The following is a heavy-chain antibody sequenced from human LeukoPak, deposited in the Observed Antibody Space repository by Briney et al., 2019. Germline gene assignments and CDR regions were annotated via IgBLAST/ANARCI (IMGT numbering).Heavy chain of an antibody. D-gene: IGHD3-10*01. V-gene: IGHV4-59*12. CDR1: GGSISSYY. CDR2: IYYSGST. CDR3: ARGSAPIWSGELEWFDP. J-gene: IGHJ5*02. Sequence: SETLSLTCIVSGGSISSYYWSWIRQPPGKGLEWIGHIYYSGSTNYNPSLKSRVTISVDTSKTQFSLRLNSVTAADTAVYYCARGSAPIWSGELEWFDPWGQGNLVTVSS.